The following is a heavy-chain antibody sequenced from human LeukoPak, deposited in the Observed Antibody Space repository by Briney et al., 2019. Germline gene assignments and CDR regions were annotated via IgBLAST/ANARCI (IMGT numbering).Heavy chain of an antibody. CDR1: GFTFSSYA. Sequence: GGSLRLSCAASGFTFSSYAMSWVRQAPGKGLEWVSSISSSSSYIYYADSVKGRFTISRDNAKNSLYLQMNSLRAEDTAVYYCARVEGKPWLVVYWGQGTLVTVSS. D-gene: IGHD2-15*01. CDR2: ISSSSSYI. CDR3: ARVEGKPWLVVY. J-gene: IGHJ4*02. V-gene: IGHV3-21*01.